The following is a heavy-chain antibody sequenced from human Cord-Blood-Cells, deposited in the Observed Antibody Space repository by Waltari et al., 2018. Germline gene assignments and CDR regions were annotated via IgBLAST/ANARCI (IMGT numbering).Heavy chain of an antibody. CDR3: ARPLNYYDSSGYYYY. V-gene: IGHV4-39*01. CDR2: IYYRGST. J-gene: IGHJ4*02. D-gene: IGHD3-22*01. Sequence: QLQLQESGPGLVKPSETLSLTCTVSGGSISSSSYYWGWIRQPPGKGLEWIGSIYYRGSTYYSPSLKSRVTISVDTSKNQFSLKLSSVTAADTAVYYCARPLNYYDSSGYYYYWGQGTLVTVSS. CDR1: GGSISSSSYY.